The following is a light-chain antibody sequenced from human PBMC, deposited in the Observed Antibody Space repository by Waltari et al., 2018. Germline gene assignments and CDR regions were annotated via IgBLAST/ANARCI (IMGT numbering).Light chain of an antibody. Sequence: QSALTQPASVSGSPGQSITISCTRTSSAVGSYTLVSWYQQHPGKAPKLMIYEGSKRPSGVSNRFSGSKSGNTASLTISGLQAEDEADYYCCSYAGSSAWVFGGGTKLTVL. CDR2: EGS. J-gene: IGLJ3*02. CDR3: CSYAGSSAWV. CDR1: SSAVGSYTL. V-gene: IGLV2-23*01.